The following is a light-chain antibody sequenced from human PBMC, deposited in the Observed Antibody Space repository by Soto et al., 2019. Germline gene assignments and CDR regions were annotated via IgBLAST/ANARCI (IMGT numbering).Light chain of an antibody. CDR3: SSYTTSTSFIL. CDR2: EVT. Sequence: QSVLTQPPSASGSPGQSVTISCTGTSSDVGGYDYVSWYQQYPGKTPKLMIFEVTKRPSGVPDRFSGSKSGNTASLTVSGLQAEAEAYYYCSSYTTSTSFILFGGGTKVTVL. V-gene: IGLV2-8*01. CDR1: SSDVGGYDY. J-gene: IGLJ2*01.